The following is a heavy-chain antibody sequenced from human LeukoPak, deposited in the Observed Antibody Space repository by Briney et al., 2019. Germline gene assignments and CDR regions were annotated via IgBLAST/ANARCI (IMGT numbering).Heavy chain of an antibody. Sequence: SETLSLTCTVSGGSISGNYWSWIRQPPGQGGEWIAYIYYSGSGSTNYNPSLKSRVTMSVDTSNNQFSLRLSPVTAADTAVYYCARTTGDGSADYWGQGTLVTVSS. CDR1: GGSISGNY. V-gene: IGHV4-59*01. CDR2: IYYSGSGST. D-gene: IGHD5-24*01. J-gene: IGHJ4*02. CDR3: ARTTGDGSADY.